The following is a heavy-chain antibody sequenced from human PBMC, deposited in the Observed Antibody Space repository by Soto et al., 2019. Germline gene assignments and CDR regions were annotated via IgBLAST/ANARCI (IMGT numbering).Heavy chain of an antibody. V-gene: IGHV4-39*01. CDR3: ARHPYYYDSSGGVDI. J-gene: IGHJ3*02. CDR2: IYYSGST. CDR1: GGSISGSSYY. Sequence: QLQLQESGPGLVKPSETLSLTCTVSGGSISGSSYYWGWIRQPPGKGLEWIGSIYYSGSTYYNPSPRRRVDIAVDASEIQFSLQLSSLTASDTDVYYCARHPYYYDSSGGVDIWGQGTMVNVSS. D-gene: IGHD3-22*01.